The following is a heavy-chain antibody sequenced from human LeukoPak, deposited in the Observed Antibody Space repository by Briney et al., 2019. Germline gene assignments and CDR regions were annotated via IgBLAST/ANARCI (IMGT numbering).Heavy chain of an antibody. Sequence: NPSETLSLTCTVSGGSITNNNYLWGLIRQPPGKGLEWIGSIYYRGSTYYNPSLKSRVTISVDTSKNQFSLEVNSVTAADTAVYFCARPRNFYGSGSFSHVYDAIDIWGQGTMVTVSS. V-gene: IGHV4-39*07. CDR1: GGSITNNNYL. J-gene: IGHJ3*02. CDR2: IYYRGST. D-gene: IGHD3-10*01. CDR3: ARPRNFYGSGSFSHVYDAIDI.